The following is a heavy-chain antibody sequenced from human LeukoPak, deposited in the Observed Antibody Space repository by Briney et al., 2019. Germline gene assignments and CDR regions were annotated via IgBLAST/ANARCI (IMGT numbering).Heavy chain of an antibody. Sequence: ASVKVSCKASGGTFSSYAISWVRQAPGQGLEWIGRIIPILGIANYAQKFQGRVTITADKSTSTAYMELSSLRSEDTAVYYCALVVPAEMVGYWGQGTLVTVSS. CDR3: ALVVPAEMVGY. J-gene: IGHJ4*02. CDR1: GGTFSSYA. V-gene: IGHV1-69*04. CDR2: IIPILGIA. D-gene: IGHD2-2*01.